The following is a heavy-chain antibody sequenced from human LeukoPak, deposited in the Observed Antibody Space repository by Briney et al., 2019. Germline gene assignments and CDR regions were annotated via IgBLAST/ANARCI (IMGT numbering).Heavy chain of an antibody. Sequence: GGSLRLSCAASGFTFSSYAMHWVRQAPGKGLEWVAVISYDGSNKYYADSVKCRFTISRDNSKNTLYLQMNSLRAEDTAVYYCASPGGTVGATFRDYYYYYGMDVWGQGTTVTVSS. D-gene: IGHD1-26*01. J-gene: IGHJ6*02. CDR3: ASPGGTVGATFRDYYYYYGMDV. V-gene: IGHV3-30-3*01. CDR1: GFTFSSYA. CDR2: ISYDGSNK.